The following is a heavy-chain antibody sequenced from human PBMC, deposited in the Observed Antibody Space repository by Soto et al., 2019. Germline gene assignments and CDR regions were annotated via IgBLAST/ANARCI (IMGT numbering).Heavy chain of an antibody. CDR1: GGSISSGGYY. CDR2: IYYSGST. Sequence: SETLSLTCTVSGGSISSGGYYWSWIRQHPGKGLEWIGYIYYSGSTYYNPSLKSRVTISVDTSKNQFSLKLSSVTAADTAVYYCARDGYSGSYVGYWGQGTLVTVSS. CDR3: ARDGYSGSYVGY. D-gene: IGHD1-26*01. V-gene: IGHV4-31*03. J-gene: IGHJ4*02.